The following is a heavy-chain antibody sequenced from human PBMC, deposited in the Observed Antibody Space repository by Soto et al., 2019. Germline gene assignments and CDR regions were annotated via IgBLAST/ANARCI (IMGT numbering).Heavy chain of an antibody. CDR3: ARGEQYSGRIFDY. D-gene: IGHD1-26*01. CDR1: GHSVSSNSAG. Sequence: PSQTLSLTCAITGHSVSSNSAGWSWVRQSPSRGLEWLGRTYYRSKWYYEYAVSVRGRITINPDTSKNQYSLQLNSVTPEDTAVYFCARGEQYSGRIFDYWGQGTLVPVSS. V-gene: IGHV6-1*01. J-gene: IGHJ4*01. CDR2: TYYRSKWYY.